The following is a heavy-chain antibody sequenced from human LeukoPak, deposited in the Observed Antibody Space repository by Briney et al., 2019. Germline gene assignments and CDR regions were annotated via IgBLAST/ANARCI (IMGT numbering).Heavy chain of an antibody. V-gene: IGHV1-46*01. CDR2: ITPSGGST. CDR3: AKAPVTTCSGTFCYPFDY. Sequence: GASVKVSCKSSGYTFTNYYMHWARQAPGQGLEWLGLITPSGGSTWYAQKFQGRVTMTRDMSTSTDYMELSSLRAEDTAVYYCAKAPVTTCSGTFCYPFDYWGQGTLVTVSS. J-gene: IGHJ4*02. CDR1: GYTFTNYY. D-gene: IGHD2-15*01.